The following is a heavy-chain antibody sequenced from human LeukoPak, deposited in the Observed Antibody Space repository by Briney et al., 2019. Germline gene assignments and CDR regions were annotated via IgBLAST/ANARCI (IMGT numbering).Heavy chain of an antibody. CDR2: ISSSSSYI. Sequence: KTGGSLRLSCAASGFTFSSYSMNWVRQAPGKGLEWVSSISSSSSYIYYADSVKGRFTISRDNAKNSLYLQMNSLRAEDTAVYYCARVKVEDWYFDLWGRGTLVTVSS. V-gene: IGHV3-21*01. D-gene: IGHD1-26*01. CDR1: GFTFSSYS. CDR3: ARVKVEDWYFDL. J-gene: IGHJ2*01.